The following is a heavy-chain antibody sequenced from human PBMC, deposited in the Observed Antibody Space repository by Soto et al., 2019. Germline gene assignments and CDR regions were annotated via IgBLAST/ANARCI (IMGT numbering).Heavy chain of an antibody. CDR2: INHSGST. CDR1: GGSFSVYY. J-gene: IGHJ5*02. V-gene: IGHV4-34*01. Sequence: SDTLSLTCAVYGGSFSVYYWSWIRQPPGKGLEWIGEINHSGSTNYNPSLKSRVTISVDTSKNQFSLKLSSVTAADTAVYYCARRRYSSWTSSGAWFDPWGQGTLVTVSS. CDR3: ARRRYSSWTSSGAWFDP. D-gene: IGHD6-13*01.